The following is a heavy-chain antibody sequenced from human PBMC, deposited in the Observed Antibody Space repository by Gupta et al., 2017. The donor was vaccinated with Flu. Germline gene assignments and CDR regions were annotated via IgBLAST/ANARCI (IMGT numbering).Heavy chain of an antibody. CDR2: LYHRGDS. V-gene: IGHV4-38-2*02. Sequence: QLRESGPGLLKTSETLSLTCSVSGYSISSAYYWGWLRLSPERGLEWIGSLYHRGDSYYNPSLKSRVAISTDASKGQYSLRIYSVTAADTAIYYCATYSRGYLHYYFDIWGPGTLVTVS. CDR3: ATYSRGYLHYYFDI. D-gene: IGHD3-22*01. CDR1: GYSISSAYY. J-gene: IGHJ2*01.